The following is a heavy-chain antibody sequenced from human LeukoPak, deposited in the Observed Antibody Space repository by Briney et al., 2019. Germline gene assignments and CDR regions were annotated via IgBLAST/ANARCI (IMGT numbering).Heavy chain of an antibody. CDR3: AREEVGAPGDY. J-gene: IGHJ4*02. CDR2: IWYDGSNK. CDR1: GFTFSSYG. D-gene: IGHD1-26*01. Sequence: GRSLRLSCAASGFTFSSYGMHWVRQAPGKGLEWVAVIWYDGSNKYYADSVKGRFTISRDNSKNTLYLQMNSLRAEDTAVYYCAREEVGAPGDYWGQGTLVTASS. V-gene: IGHV3-33*01.